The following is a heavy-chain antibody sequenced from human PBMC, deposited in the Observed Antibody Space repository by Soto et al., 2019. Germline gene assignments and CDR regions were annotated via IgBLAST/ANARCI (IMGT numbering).Heavy chain of an antibody. J-gene: IGHJ6*02. CDR3: ARSMGYYYYGMDV. D-gene: IGHD2-8*01. Sequence: KPSETLSLTCTVSGGSISSSSYYWGWIRQPPGKGLEWIGSIYYSGSTYYNPSLKSRVTISVDTSKNQFSLKLSTVTAADTAVYYCARSMGYYYYGMDVWGQGTTVTVSS. CDR2: IYYSGST. CDR1: GGSISSSSYY. V-gene: IGHV4-39*01.